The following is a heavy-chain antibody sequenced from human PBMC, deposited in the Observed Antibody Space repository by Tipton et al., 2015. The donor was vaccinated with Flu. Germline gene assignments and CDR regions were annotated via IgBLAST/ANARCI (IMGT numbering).Heavy chain of an antibody. J-gene: IGHJ4*02. Sequence: SLRLSCTASGFTFGDYAMSWVRQAPGKGLEWVGFIRSKAYGGTTEYAASVKGRFTISRDDSKSIAYLQMNSLKTEDTAVYYCTRGGTEYSSGWYGVDYWGQGTLVTVSS. V-gene: IGHV3-49*04. CDR3: TRGGTEYSSGWYGVDY. D-gene: IGHD6-19*01. CDR1: GFTFGDYA. CDR2: IRSKAYGGTT.